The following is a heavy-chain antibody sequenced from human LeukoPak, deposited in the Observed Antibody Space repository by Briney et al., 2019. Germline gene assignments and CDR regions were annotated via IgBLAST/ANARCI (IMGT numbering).Heavy chain of an antibody. J-gene: IGHJ4*02. CDR1: GFTFSGYW. V-gene: IGHV3-74*01. D-gene: IGHD1-26*01. CDR3: ARDSRWYNGRYCDEGIDY. CDR2: INSDGSDM. Sequence: GGSLRLSCTGSGFTFSGYWMHWVRQVPGKGLVWVSRINSDGSDMSYADSVKGRFTISRDNAKNTVYLQMNSRRVEDTALYYCARDSRWYNGRYCDEGIDYWGQGTLVTVSS.